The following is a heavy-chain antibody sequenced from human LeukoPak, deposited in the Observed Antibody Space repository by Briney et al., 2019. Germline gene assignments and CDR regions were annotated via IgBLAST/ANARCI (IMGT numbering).Heavy chain of an antibody. CDR2: ISSSSSYI. Sequence: GGSLRLSCAASGFTFSSYSMNWVRQAPGKGLEWVSSISSSSSYIYYADSVKGRFTISRDNAKNSLYLQMNSPRAEDTAVYYCAKVPSIAARLGGWFDPWGQGTLVTVSS. V-gene: IGHV3-21*01. D-gene: IGHD6-6*01. CDR3: AKVPSIAARLGGWFDP. CDR1: GFTFSSYS. J-gene: IGHJ5*02.